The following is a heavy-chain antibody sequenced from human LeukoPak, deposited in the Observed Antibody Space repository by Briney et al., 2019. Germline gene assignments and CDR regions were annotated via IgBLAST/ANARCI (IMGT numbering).Heavy chain of an antibody. CDR1: GFTLSTYA. J-gene: IGHJ4*02. Sequence: PGGSLRLSCAASGFTLSTYAMSWVRQTPEKGLEWVSSISPCGDITHHADSVKGRFTISRDISKNTLYLQMNSLRAEDTAVYYCAKSDCGGDCYLLDYWGQGTLVTVSS. V-gene: IGHV3-23*01. CDR3: AKSDCGGDCYLLDY. D-gene: IGHD2-21*02. CDR2: ISPCGDIT.